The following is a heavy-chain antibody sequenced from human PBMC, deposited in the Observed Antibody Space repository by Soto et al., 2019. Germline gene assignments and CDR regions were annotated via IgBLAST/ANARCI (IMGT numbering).Heavy chain of an antibody. CDR2: INPNSGGT. CDR1: GYTFTGYY. CDR3: ARAAMDYYDSSGYHHFDY. D-gene: IGHD3-22*01. J-gene: IGHJ4*02. Sequence: ASVKVSCKASGYTFTGYYMHWVRQAPGQGLEWMGWINPNSGGTNYAQKFQGRVTMTRGTSISTAYMELSRLRSDDTAVYYCARAAMDYYDSSGYHHFDYWGQGTLVTVSS. V-gene: IGHV1-2*02.